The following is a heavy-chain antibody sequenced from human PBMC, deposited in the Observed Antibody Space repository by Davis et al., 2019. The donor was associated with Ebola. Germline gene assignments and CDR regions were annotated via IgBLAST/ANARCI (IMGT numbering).Heavy chain of an antibody. Sequence: MPSETLSLTCTVSGGSISGDYWNWIRQPPGKGLEWIGYIYYSGRTNYSASLRSRVTIAVDTSRRQFSLNLDSVTAADTAVYYCARGRVGILESWGQGALVIVSS. CDR3: ARGRVGILES. J-gene: IGHJ5*02. CDR1: GGSISGDY. V-gene: IGHV4-59*01. D-gene: IGHD1-26*01. CDR2: IYYSGRT.